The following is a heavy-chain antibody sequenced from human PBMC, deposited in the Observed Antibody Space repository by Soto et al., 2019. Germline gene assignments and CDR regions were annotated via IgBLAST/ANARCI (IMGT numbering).Heavy chain of an antibody. J-gene: IGHJ2*01. CDR1: GGSISSSSYY. V-gene: IGHV4-39*01. Sequence: QLQLQESGPGLVKPSETLSLTCTVSGGSISSSSYYWGWIRQPPGKGLEWIGSIYYSGSTYYNPSLKSRVTIAVHTSKNQFSLKLSSVTAADTAVYYCARHGMVEMATITGDYWYFDLWGRGTLVTFSS. D-gene: IGHD5-12*01. CDR2: IYYSGST. CDR3: ARHGMVEMATITGDYWYFDL.